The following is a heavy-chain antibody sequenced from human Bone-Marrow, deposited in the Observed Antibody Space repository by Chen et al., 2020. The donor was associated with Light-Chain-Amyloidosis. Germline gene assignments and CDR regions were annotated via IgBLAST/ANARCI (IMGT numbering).Heavy chain of an antibody. CDR3: ARGGAYSTIDY. D-gene: IGHD4-4*01. Sequence: EVQLVESGGDLVQPGGSLRISCEVSGFTFSDYWMHWVRQVPGKGLEWVSRSNGDGSTETYADYGCAAMYARSVKGRFTISRDNAKNTLYLQMTGLRVEDTAVYYCARGGAYSTIDYWGQGTLVTVSS. J-gene: IGHJ4*02. CDR1: GFTFSDYW. V-gene: IGHV3-74*01. CDR2: SNGDGSTE.